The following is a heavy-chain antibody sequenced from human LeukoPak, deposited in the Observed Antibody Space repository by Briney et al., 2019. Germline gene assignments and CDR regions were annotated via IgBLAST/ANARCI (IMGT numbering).Heavy chain of an antibody. D-gene: IGHD1-14*01. J-gene: IGHJ4*02. CDR1: GGSISSSSYY. Sequence: PSETLSLTCTVSGGSISSSSYYWGWIRQPPGKGLEWIGSIYYSGSTYYNPSLKSRVTISVDTSKNQFSLKLSSVTAADTAVYYCARPYAGNFLVYGYWGQGTLVTVSS. V-gene: IGHV4-39*01. CDR2: IYYSGST. CDR3: ARPYAGNFLVYGY.